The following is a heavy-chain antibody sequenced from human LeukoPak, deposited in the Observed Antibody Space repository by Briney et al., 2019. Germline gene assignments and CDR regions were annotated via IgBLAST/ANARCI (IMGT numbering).Heavy chain of an antibody. J-gene: IGHJ6*04. D-gene: IGHD2-15*01. V-gene: IGHV3-33*01. Sequence: GGSLRLSCAASGFTFSSYGMHWVRQAPGKGLEWVAVIWYDGSNTYYADSVKGRFTISRDNSKNTLYLQMNSLRAEDTAVYYCARDIVVVVAATRPIYYYYGMDVWGKGTTVTASS. CDR2: IWYDGSNT. CDR1: GFTFSSYG. CDR3: ARDIVVVVAATRPIYYYYGMDV.